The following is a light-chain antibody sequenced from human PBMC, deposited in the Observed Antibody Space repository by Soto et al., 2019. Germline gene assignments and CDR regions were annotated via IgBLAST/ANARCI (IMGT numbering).Light chain of an antibody. CDR1: RTISSD. J-gene: IGKJ1*01. CDR2: AAS. Sequence: DIQMTQTPSSLSASVGDRVTITCRASRTISSDINWYQQKPGQAPKFLIYAASSLQSGVPSRFSGSGSGTDLTLTISSLQPEDSATYYCQQSYSVPWTFGQGTKVEV. V-gene: IGKV1-39*01. CDR3: QQSYSVPWT.